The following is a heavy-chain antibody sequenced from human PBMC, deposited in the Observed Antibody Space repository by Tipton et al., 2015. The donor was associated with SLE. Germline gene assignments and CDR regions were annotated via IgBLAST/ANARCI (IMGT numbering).Heavy chain of an antibody. CDR3: ASHGFYYYYGMDV. CDR1: GGSISSSSYY. CDR2: IYYSGST. J-gene: IGHJ6*02. Sequence: LRLSCTVSGGSISSSSYYWGWIRQPPGKGLEWIGTIYYSGSTYYNPSLKSRVTISVDTSKNQFSLKLSSVTAADTAVYYCASHGFYYYYGMDVWGQGTTVTVSS. V-gene: IGHV4-39*07.